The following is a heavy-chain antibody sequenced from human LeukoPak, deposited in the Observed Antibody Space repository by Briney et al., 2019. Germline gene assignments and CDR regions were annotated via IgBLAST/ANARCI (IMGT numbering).Heavy chain of an antibody. CDR2: IDHSGST. V-gene: IGHV4-38-2*02. J-gene: IGHJ4*02. D-gene: IGHD6-19*01. Sequence: SETLSLTCCVSGYSISSAYYWGWIRQPPGKGLEWIGSIDHSGSTYYNPSLKSRVTISVVTSKNQFSLKLRSVTAADTAVYYCARDSALAQAVMFDYWGQGTLVTVSS. CDR3: ARDSALAQAVMFDY. CDR1: GYSISSAYY.